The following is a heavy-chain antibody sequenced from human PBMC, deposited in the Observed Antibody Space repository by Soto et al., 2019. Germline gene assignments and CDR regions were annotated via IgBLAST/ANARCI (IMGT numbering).Heavy chain of an antibody. V-gene: IGHV4-31*03. CDR1: GGSISSAGYY. CDR3: ASAPSEYYFHY. J-gene: IGHJ4*02. CDR2: IYYSGGT. Sequence: PSETLSLTCTVSGGSISSAGYYWSWIRQHPGKGLEWIGYIYYSGGTYYNPSLKSRVTISVDTSKSQFSLKLSSVTAADTAVYYCASAPSEYYFHYWGQGTLVTVSS. D-gene: IGHD3-10*01.